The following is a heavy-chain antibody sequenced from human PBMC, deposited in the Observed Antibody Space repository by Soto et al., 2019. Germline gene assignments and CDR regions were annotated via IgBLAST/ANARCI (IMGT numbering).Heavy chain of an antibody. J-gene: IGHJ5*02. CDR1: GYSFSGYY. Sequence: ASVKVSCKASGYSFSGYYMNWVRQAPGQGLEWMGWIKPNSGGTDYAQKFQGRVTMTRDTSISTAYMELRGLRYDDTAVHYCARTRGVIPRVTYNWFDPWGQGTLVTVSS. CDR2: IKPNSGGT. D-gene: IGHD3-10*01. CDR3: ARTRGVIPRVTYNWFDP. V-gene: IGHV1-2*02.